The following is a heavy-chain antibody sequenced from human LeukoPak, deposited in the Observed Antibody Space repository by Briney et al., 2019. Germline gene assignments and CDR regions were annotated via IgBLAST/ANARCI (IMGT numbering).Heavy chain of an antibody. Sequence: ASVRVSCKASGYTFTGYYMQWVRQAPGQGLEWMGWINTNSGDTNYAQKFQGRVTMTRDTSISTAYMELSRLTSDDTAVYYCVPSSNRIHYYFDYWGQGALINVSS. J-gene: IGHJ4*02. D-gene: IGHD6-13*01. CDR2: INTNSGDT. V-gene: IGHV1-2*02. CDR1: GYTFTGYY. CDR3: VPSSNRIHYYFDY.